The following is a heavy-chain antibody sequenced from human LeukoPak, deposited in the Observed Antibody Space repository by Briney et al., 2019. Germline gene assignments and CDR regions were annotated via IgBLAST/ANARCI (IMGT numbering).Heavy chain of an antibody. J-gene: IGHJ4*02. D-gene: IGHD6-19*01. V-gene: IGHV3-33*01. CDR1: GFSFRSYG. Sequence: GGSLRLSCAASGFSFRSYGMHWVRQAPGKGLEWVALIWYDGSNKYYADSVKGRFTISRDNSKNALYLQMNSLRAEDTAVYYCATLRSDSSGWYYFDYWGQGTLVTVSS. CDR3: ATLRSDSSGWYYFDY. CDR2: IWYDGSNK.